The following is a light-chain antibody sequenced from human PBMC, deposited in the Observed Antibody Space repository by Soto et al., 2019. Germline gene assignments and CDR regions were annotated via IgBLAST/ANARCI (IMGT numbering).Light chain of an antibody. Sequence: EIVMTQSPATLSASPGERATLSCRASQSVGCNLAWYQQQPGQALRLLIYGASTRATGIPARFGGSGSGTEFTLTTISLQSEDFAVYYCQQYNNWPPWTLGQGTKVEI. CDR1: QSVGCN. V-gene: IGKV3-15*01. J-gene: IGKJ1*01. CDR2: GAS. CDR3: QQYNNWPPWT.